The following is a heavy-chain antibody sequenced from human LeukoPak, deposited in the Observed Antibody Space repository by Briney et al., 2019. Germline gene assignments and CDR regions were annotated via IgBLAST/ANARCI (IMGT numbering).Heavy chain of an antibody. Sequence: GGSLRLSCAASGFTFSSYSMNWVRQAPGKGLEWVSYISSSGSTIYYADSVKGRFTISRDNAKNSLYLQMNSLRAEDTAVYYCARGYYGSGSGYMDVWGKGTTVTISS. D-gene: IGHD3-10*01. CDR2: ISSSGSTI. J-gene: IGHJ6*03. CDR1: GFTFSSYS. CDR3: ARGYYGSGSGYMDV. V-gene: IGHV3-48*04.